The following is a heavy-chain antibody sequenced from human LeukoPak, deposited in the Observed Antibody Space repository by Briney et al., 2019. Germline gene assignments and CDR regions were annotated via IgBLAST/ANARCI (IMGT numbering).Heavy chain of an antibody. Sequence: PSETLSLTCTVSGGSIRSYFWSWLRQPPGKGLEWIGYIWDTEITDYNPSLKSRVTISLDTSKNHFSLKLRSVTAADTALYFCARGLVLAADDAFDIWGQGTLVTVSS. CDR3: ARGLVLAADDAFDI. J-gene: IGHJ3*02. CDR1: GGSIRSYF. V-gene: IGHV4-59*01. D-gene: IGHD2-21*02. CDR2: IWDTEIT.